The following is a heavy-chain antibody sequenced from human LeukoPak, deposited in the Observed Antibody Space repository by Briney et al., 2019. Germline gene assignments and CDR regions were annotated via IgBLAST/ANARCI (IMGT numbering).Heavy chain of an antibody. CDR1: GVYVSTGSYY. CDR3: ARDFFRGYYSYLDV. CDR2: AHRSAAS. V-gene: IGHV4-61*02. J-gene: IGHJ6*03. Sequence: PSQILTLTCTVSGVYVSTGSYYWAWIRQPAGKGLEWIGRAHRSAASNYNPSLKDRVIISMDLPNNQFSLRLTSVTAADTAKYYCARDFFRGYYSYLDVWGKGTTVIVSS. D-gene: IGHD2/OR15-2a*01.